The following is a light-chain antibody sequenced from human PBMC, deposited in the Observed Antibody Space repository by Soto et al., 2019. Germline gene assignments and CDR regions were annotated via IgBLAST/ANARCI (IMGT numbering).Light chain of an antibody. CDR1: QSVSSSF. CDR3: QQYNDWPLT. V-gene: IGKV3-20*01. Sequence: EIVLTQSPGTLSLSPGERATLSCRASQSVSSSFLAWYQQRPGQAPRLLIDDASSRATGIPNRFGGSGSGTEFTLTISSLQSEDFALYYCQQYNDWPLTFGQGTKVDIK. CDR2: DAS. J-gene: IGKJ1*01.